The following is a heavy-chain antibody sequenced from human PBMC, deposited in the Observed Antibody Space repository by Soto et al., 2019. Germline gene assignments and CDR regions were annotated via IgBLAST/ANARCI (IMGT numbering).Heavy chain of an antibody. Sequence: GSLMLSCAASRCTLSNSWMSWVRQAPGKGLEWVANIKEDGSEKDYVDPVKGRFTITRDNAKNSLYLQMNNLRAEDTAVYFCTRKRFGMDVWGQGTTVTVTS. V-gene: IGHV3-7*03. CDR1: RCTLSNSW. CDR2: IKEDGSEK. J-gene: IGHJ6*02. CDR3: TRKRFGMDV.